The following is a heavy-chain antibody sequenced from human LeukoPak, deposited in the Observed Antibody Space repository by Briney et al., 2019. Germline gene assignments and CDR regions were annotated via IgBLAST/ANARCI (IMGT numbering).Heavy chain of an antibody. CDR2: INHSGST. CDR3: ARVTFGGVIDSYYFDY. D-gene: IGHD3-16*02. Sequence: SETLSLTCAVYGGSFSGYYWSWIRQPPGKGLEWIGEINHSGSTNYNPSLKSRVTISVDTSKNQFSLKLSSVTAADTAVYYCARVTFGGVIDSYYFDYWGQGTLVTVSS. CDR1: GGSFSGYY. V-gene: IGHV4-34*01. J-gene: IGHJ4*02.